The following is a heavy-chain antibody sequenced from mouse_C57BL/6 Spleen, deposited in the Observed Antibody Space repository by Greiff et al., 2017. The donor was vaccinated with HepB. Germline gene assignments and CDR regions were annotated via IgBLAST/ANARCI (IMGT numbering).Heavy chain of an antibody. Sequence: SGPVLVKPGASVKMSCKASGYTFTDYYMNWVKQSHGKSLEWIGVINPYNGGTSYNQKFKGKATLTVDKSSSTAYMELNSLTSEDSAVYYCARFYDGYYIYAMDYWGQGTSVTVSS. V-gene: IGHV1-19*01. CDR1: GYTFTDYY. D-gene: IGHD2-3*01. CDR2: INPYNGGT. J-gene: IGHJ4*01. CDR3: ARFYDGYYIYAMDY.